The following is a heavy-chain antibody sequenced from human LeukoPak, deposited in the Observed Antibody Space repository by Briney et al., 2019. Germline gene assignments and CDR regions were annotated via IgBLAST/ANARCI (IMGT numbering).Heavy chain of an antibody. J-gene: IGHJ6*02. CDR3: ARTSTLWWASSSGMNV. CDR1: GGSFSGYY. V-gene: IGHV4-34*01. CDR2: INHSGST. Sequence: SETLSLTCAVYGGSFSGYYWSWIRQPPGKGLEWIGEINHSGSTNYNPSLKSRVTISVDTSKNQFSLKLSSVTAADTAVYYCARTSTLWWASSSGMNVWGQGTTVTVSS. D-gene: IGHD2-21*01.